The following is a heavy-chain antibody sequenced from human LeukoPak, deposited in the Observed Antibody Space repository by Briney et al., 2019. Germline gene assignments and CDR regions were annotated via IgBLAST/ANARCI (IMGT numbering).Heavy chain of an antibody. V-gene: IGHV4-4*07. D-gene: IGHD6-13*01. J-gene: IGHJ6*02. CDR3: ARHFPRYSSSWYNYYYGMDV. Sequence: TSETLSLTCTVSGGSISSYYWSWIRQPAGKGLEWIGRIYTSGSTNYNPSLKSRATMSVDTSKNQFSLKLSSVTAADTAVYYCARHFPRYSSSWYNYYYGMDVWGQGTTVTVSS. CDR1: GGSISSYY. CDR2: IYTSGST.